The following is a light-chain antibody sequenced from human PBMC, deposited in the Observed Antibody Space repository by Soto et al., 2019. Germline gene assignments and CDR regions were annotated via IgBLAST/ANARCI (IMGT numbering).Light chain of an antibody. J-gene: IGLJ1*01. V-gene: IGLV2-14*03. CDR2: DAS. CDR3: SSYTSSTSLLI. Sequence: QSALTQPPSASGSPGQSVTFSCIGTYSDIGGYKHVSWYQQHPGKAPKLIIYDASSRPSGISNRFSASKSANTASPTISGLQADDEADYYCSSYTSSTSLLIFGAGTKVTV. CDR1: YSDIGGYKH.